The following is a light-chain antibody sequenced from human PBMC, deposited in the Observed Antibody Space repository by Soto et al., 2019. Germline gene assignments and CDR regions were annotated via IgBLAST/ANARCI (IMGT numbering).Light chain of an antibody. V-gene: IGKV1-39*01. Sequence: DLQMTQSPSSLSASVGDRVTITCRASQSISSYLNWYQQKPGKAPKLLISAASSLQSGVPSRFGGSGSGTTFTLTISSLQPEAFATYYCQQSYSTPPTFGGGTKVEIK. CDR1: QSISSY. CDR2: AAS. J-gene: IGKJ4*01. CDR3: QQSYSTPPT.